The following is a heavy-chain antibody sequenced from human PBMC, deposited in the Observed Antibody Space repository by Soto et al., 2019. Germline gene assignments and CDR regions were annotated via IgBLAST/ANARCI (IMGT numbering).Heavy chain of an antibody. CDR2: ISYDGSNK. Sequence: QVQLVESGGGVVQPGRSLRLSCAASGFTFSSDAMHWVRQAPGKGLEWVAIISYDGSNKYYADSVKGRFTISRDNSKNTLYLHMISRRADDTAVYYCARDLLWGTDMVHWYLELWGSGTRVNVS. J-gene: IGHJ2*01. CDR3: ARDLLWGTDMVHWYLEL. D-gene: IGHD5-18*01. CDR1: GFTFSSDA. V-gene: IGHV3-30-3*01.